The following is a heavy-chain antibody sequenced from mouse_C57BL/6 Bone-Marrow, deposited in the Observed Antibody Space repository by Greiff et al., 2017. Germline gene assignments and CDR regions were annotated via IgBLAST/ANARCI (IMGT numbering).Heavy chain of an antibody. CDR2: SRNKANDYTT. CDR3: ARDAHLRPFAY. J-gene: IGHJ3*01. CDR1: GFTFSDFY. Sequence: EVKLVESGGGLVQSGRSLRLSCATSGFTFSDFYMEWVRQAPGKGLEWIAASRNKANDYTTEYSASVKGRFIVSRDTSQSILYLQMNALRAEDTAIYYCARDAHLRPFAYWGQGTLVTVSA. V-gene: IGHV7-1*01. D-gene: IGHD1-1*01.